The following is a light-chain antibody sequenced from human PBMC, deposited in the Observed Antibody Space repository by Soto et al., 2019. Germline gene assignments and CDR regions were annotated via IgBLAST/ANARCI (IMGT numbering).Light chain of an antibody. Sequence: NLLTQTPPTLALSPRERATLPCRASQSVSSSLAWYQQKPGQAPRLLIYDASNRATGIPARFSGSGSGTDFTLTISSLEPEDFAVYYCQQRSNWPITFGQGTRLEIK. CDR1: QSVSSS. J-gene: IGKJ5*01. V-gene: IGKV3-11*01. CDR3: QQRSNWPIT. CDR2: DAS.